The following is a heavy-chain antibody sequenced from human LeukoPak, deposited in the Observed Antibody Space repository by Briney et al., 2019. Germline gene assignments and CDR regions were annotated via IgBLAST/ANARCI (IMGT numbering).Heavy chain of an antibody. CDR1: GFTFSSYA. V-gene: IGHV3-48*04. CDR3: ARADGIAAAGTSDYYGMDV. Sequence: GGSLRLSCAASGFTFSSYAMSRVRQAPGKGLEWVSYISSSGSTIYYADSVKGRFTISRDNAKNSLYLQMNSLRAEDTAVYYCARADGIAAAGTSDYYGMDVWGQGTTVTVSS. J-gene: IGHJ6*02. D-gene: IGHD6-13*01. CDR2: ISSSGSTI.